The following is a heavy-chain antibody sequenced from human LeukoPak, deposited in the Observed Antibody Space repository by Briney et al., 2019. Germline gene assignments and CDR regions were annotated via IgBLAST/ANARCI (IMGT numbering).Heavy chain of an antibody. V-gene: IGHV3-53*01. CDR3: ARDRGGYSYGFSDAFDI. Sequence: GGSLRLSCAASGFTVSSNYMSWVRQAPGKGLEWVSVIYSGGSTYYADSVKGRFTISRDNSKNTLYLQMNSLRAEDTAVYYCARDRGGYSYGFSDAFDIWGQGTMVTVSS. CDR1: GFTVSSNY. J-gene: IGHJ3*02. D-gene: IGHD5-18*01. CDR2: IYSGGST.